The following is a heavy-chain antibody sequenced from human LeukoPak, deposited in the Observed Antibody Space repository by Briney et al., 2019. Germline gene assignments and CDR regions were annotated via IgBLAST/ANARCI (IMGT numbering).Heavy chain of an antibody. Sequence: GGSLRLSCVASGFPFSSYWMTWVRQATGKGLEWVANIKQDGSKKSYVDSVKGRFTISRDNAKNSLYLQMNSLRAEDTAIYYCTRVGYIDEGIDYWGQGTLVTVSS. V-gene: IGHV3-7*04. CDR3: TRVGYIDEGIDY. D-gene: IGHD5-24*01. J-gene: IGHJ4*02. CDR2: IKQDGSKK. CDR1: GFPFSSYW.